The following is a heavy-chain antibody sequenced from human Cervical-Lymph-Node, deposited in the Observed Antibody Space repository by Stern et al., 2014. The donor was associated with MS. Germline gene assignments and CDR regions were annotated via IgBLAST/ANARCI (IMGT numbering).Heavy chain of an antibody. J-gene: IGHJ4*02. CDR3: ARGSRYCSSTSCYSLDY. CDR2: LNTGNGYT. V-gene: IGHV1-3*04. CDR1: GYTFTTYA. D-gene: IGHD2-2*01. Sequence: QVQLVQSGAEVKKPGASVKVSCKASGYTFTTYAIHWVRQAPGQRLEWMGWLNTGNGYTKYSQRFQGRFTIPRDTSASTAYMELSSLRSEDTAVYYCARGSRYCSSTSCYSLDYWGQGTLVAASS.